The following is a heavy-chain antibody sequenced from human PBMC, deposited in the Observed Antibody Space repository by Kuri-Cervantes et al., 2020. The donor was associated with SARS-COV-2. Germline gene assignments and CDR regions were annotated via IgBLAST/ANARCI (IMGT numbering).Heavy chain of an antibody. D-gene: IGHD2-2*02. V-gene: IGHV1-8*02. CDR2: MNPNSGNT. Sequence: APVKVSCKAPGYIFTSYDINWVRQATGQGLEWMGWMNPNSGNTGYAQKFQGRVTMTRNTSISTAYMELSSLRSEDTAVYYCARGPSNIVVVPAAIPENYYYYYMDVWGKGTTVTVSS. CDR3: ARGPSNIVVVPAAIPENYYYYYMDV. J-gene: IGHJ6*03. CDR1: GYIFTSYD.